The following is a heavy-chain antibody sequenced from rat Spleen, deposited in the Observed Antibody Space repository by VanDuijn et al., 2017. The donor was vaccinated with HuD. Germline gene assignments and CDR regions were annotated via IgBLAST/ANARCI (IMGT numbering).Heavy chain of an antibody. V-gene: IGHV2-6*01. CDR2: ISSGGST. Sequence: QVQLKESGPGLVQPSQTLSLTCTVAGFSLTSYNVYWVRQPPGKGLEWIAAISSGGSTYYNSALKSRLSISRDTSKSQVLLKMNSLQTEDTAMYFCARSAKYYYDGSYYYVHFDYWGQGVMVTVSS. CDR3: ARSAKYYYDGSYYYVHFDY. J-gene: IGHJ2*01. CDR1: GFSLTSYN. D-gene: IGHD1-12*02.